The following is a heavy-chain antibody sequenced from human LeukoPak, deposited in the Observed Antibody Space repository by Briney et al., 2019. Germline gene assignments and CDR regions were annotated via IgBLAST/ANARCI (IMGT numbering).Heavy chain of an antibody. CDR3: ARLRDGYNYFDY. D-gene: IGHD5-24*01. V-gene: IGHV4-59*08. CDR2: IYYSGST. CDR1: GGSISSYY. J-gene: IGHJ4*02. Sequence: SETLSFTCTVSGGSISSYYRSWIRQPPGKGLEWIGYIYYSGSTNYNPSLKSRVTISVDTSKNQFSLKLSSVTAADTAVYYCARLRDGYNYFDYWGQGTLVTVSS.